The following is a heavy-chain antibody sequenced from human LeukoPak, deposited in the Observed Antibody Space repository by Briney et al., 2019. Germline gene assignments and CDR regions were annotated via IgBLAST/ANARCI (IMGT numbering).Heavy chain of an antibody. CDR1: GGSISSYY. D-gene: IGHD2-2*01. V-gene: IGHV4-4*07. J-gene: IGHJ6*03. CDR3: ARGIVVVPAAISGEYYYYMDV. CDR2: IYTSGST. Sequence: SETLSLTCTVSGGSISSYYWSWIRQPAGKGLEWIGRIYTSGSTNYNPSLKSRVTMSVDTSKNQFSLKLSSVTAADTAVYYCARGIVVVPAAISGEYYYYMDVWGKGTTVTVSS.